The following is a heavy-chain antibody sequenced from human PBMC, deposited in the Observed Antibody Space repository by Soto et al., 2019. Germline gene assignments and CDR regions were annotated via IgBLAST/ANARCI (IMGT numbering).Heavy chain of an antibody. J-gene: IGHJ4*02. V-gene: IGHV1-18*01. D-gene: IGHD6-13*01. CDR2: VNTYNGNP. CDR3: ARDSQYSTSWQRFDS. CDR1: GYTFTGYA. Sequence: QVQLVQSGVEVKKPGASVKVSCKASGYTFTGYAISWVRQAPGRGLEWMGWVNTYNGNPNYAQIFQGRVTMTTDTSTDTAYMELRSLKSDDSAVYYCARDSQYSTSWQRFDSWGQGTLVTVSS.